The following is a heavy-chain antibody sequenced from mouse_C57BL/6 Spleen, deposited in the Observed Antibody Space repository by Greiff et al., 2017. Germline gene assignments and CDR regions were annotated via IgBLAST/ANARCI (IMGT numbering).Heavy chain of an antibody. CDR1: GFTFSSYA. Sequence: EVQLVESGEGLVKPGGSLKLSCAASGFTFSSYAMSWVRQTPEKRLEWVAYISSGGDYIYYADTVKGRFTISRDNARNTLYLQMSSLKSEDTAMYYCTRGYDGYYAMDYWGQGTSVTVSS. CDR2: ISSGGDYI. CDR3: TRGYDGYYAMDY. J-gene: IGHJ4*01. V-gene: IGHV5-9-1*02. D-gene: IGHD2-3*01.